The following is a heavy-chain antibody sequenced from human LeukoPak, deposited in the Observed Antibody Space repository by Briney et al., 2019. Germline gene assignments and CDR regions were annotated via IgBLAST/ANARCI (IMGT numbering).Heavy chain of an antibody. CDR1: GGSISSSSHY. CDR3: ARPVRSYYGSGTYGVY. CDR2: IYYSGST. Sequence: SETLSLTCTVSGGSISSSSHYWGGVGQPPGKGLEWIGNIYYSGSTYYNPSVKSRVTISVDTSKNQFSLKLSSVTAADTAVYYCARPVRSYYGSGTYGVYWGQGALVTVSS. J-gene: IGHJ4*02. V-gene: IGHV4-39*01. D-gene: IGHD3-10*01.